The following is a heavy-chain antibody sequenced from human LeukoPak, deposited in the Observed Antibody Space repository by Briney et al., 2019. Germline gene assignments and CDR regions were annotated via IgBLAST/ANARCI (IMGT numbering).Heavy chain of an antibody. Sequence: SETLSLTCTVSGVSIISGTHYWGWIRQPPGKGLEWIGNIYYTGNPFYSPSLKSRVTISVDTSKNQFSLKLSSVTAADTAVYYCASPSAVAGFRGKTSPDYWGQGTLVTVSS. CDR1: GVSIISGTHY. V-gene: IGHV4-39*07. CDR3: ASPSAVAGFRGKTSPDY. J-gene: IGHJ4*02. D-gene: IGHD6-19*01. CDR2: IYYTGNP.